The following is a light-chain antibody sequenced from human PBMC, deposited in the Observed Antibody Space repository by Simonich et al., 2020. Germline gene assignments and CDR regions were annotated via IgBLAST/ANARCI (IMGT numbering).Light chain of an antibody. CDR1: SGSIASNY. J-gene: IGLJ3*02. Sequence: NFMLTQPHSVSESPGKTVTISCTRSSGSIASNYVQWYQQRPGSAPPTVIYEDNHRPSGVPDRFSGSIDSSSNSASLTISGLKTEDEADYYCQSYDSSNWVFGGGTKLTVL. CDR3: QSYDSSNWV. CDR2: EDN. V-gene: IGLV6-57*03.